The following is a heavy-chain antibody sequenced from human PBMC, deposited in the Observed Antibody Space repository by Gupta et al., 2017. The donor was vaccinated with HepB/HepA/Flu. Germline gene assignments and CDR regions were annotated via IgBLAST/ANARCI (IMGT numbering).Heavy chain of an antibody. Sequence: GGIIPIFGTANYAQKFQGRVTITADESTSTAYMELSSLRSEDTAVYYCARAWEQWRPGYYYYYMDVWGKGTTVTVSS. D-gene: IGHD6-19*01. CDR3: ARAWEQWRPGYYYYYMDV. V-gene: IGHV1-69*01. CDR2: IIPIFGTA. J-gene: IGHJ6*03.